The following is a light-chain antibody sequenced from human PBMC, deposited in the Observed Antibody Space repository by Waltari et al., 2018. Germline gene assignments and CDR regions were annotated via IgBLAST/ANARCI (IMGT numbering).Light chain of an antibody. J-gene: IGKJ5*01. CDR1: QDISIY. Sequence: DIQLTQSPSFLSASVGDRVTITCRASQDISIYLAWYQQKPGNAPKLLIYAASSLQSGVPSRFSGSGSGTDFTLTISSLQPEDFATYYCQQANSFPITFGQGTRLEIK. CDR3: QQANSFPIT. V-gene: IGKV1-9*01. CDR2: AAS.